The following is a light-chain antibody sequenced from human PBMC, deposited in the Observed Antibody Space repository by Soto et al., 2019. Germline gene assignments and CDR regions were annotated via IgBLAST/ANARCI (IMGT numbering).Light chain of an antibody. CDR2: EAS. CDR3: QQRNYWPIT. V-gene: IGKV3-11*01. Sequence: EIVLTQSPATLSLSPGERATLSCRASESIRSYLAWYQQKSGQAPRLLIYEASNRATGIPARFSGSGSGTDFTLTINGLEPEDFAVYYCQQRNYWPITFGQGTRLEI. CDR1: ESIRSY. J-gene: IGKJ5*01.